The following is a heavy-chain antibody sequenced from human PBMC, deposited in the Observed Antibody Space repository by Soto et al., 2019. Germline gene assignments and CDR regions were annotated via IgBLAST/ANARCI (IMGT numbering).Heavy chain of an antibody. CDR2: ISGSGGST. V-gene: IGHV3-23*01. J-gene: IGHJ4*02. CDR3: AKVVGFDSREVY. D-gene: IGHD1-26*01. Sequence: EVQLLESGGGLVQPGGSLRLSCAASGFTFSSYAMSWVRQAPGKGLEWVSAISGSGGSTYYADSVKGRFTIARDNSKNTLYLQMNSLGAEDTAVYYCAKVVGFDSREVYWGQGSLVTVSS. CDR1: GFTFSSYA.